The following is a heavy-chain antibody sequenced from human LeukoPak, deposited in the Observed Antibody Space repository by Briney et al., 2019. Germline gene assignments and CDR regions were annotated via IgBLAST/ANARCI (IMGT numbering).Heavy chain of an antibody. CDR1: GFTVSNNY. CDR3: ARDRGGVLGA. CDR2: VYAGGRT. V-gene: IGHV3-53*01. J-gene: IGHJ5*02. D-gene: IGHD3-16*01. Sequence: GGSLRLSWAPSGFTVSNNYMSWARHPPGKRLEWVSVVYAGGRTYYADSVMARFPISRDNSKTTLSLQRKGRRAEDTAVYYCARDRGGVLGAWGQGTLVTVSS.